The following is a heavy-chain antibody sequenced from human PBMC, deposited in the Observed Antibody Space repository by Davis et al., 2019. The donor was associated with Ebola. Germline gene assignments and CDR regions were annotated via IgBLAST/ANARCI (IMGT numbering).Heavy chain of an antibody. CDR2: INHSGST. V-gene: IGHV4-34*01. J-gene: IGHJ6*02. CDR1: CGPLSSYY. CDR3: ASPRGVTGTPYVGMDV. D-gene: IGHD1-20*01. Sequence: RTVSCGPLSSYYWSWVRPPPGKGLEWIGEINHSGSTNYNPSLKSRVTISVDTSKNQFSLKLSSVTTADTAVYYCASPRGVTGTPYVGMDVWGQGTTVTVSS.